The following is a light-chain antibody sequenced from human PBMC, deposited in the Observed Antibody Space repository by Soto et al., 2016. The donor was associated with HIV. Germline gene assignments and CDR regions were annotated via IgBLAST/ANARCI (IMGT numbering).Light chain of an antibody. CDR3: MQVLQTPYT. CDR1: QSLLHSNGYNY. V-gene: IGKV2-28*01. J-gene: IGKJ2*01. CDR2: LGS. Sequence: DIVMTQSPLSLPVTPGEPASISCRSSQSLLHSNGYNYLDWYLQKPGQSPQLLIYLGSNRASGVPDRFSGSGSGTDFTLKISRVEAEDVGIYHCMQVLQTPYTFGQGTKLEIK.